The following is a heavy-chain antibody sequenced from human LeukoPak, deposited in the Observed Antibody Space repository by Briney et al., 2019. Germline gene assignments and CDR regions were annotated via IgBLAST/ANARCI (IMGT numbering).Heavy chain of an antibody. Sequence: PGRSLRLSCAASGFTFSSYSMHWVRQAPGKGLEWVAVISYEGSKIYYTDSVKGRFTISRDNSKNTLYLQMTSLRPEDTAVYYCAGSWVTTSSFDYWGQGTLVTVSS. CDR3: AGSWVTTSSFDY. CDR1: GFTFSSYS. V-gene: IGHV3-30*04. D-gene: IGHD4-17*01. CDR2: ISYEGSKI. J-gene: IGHJ4*02.